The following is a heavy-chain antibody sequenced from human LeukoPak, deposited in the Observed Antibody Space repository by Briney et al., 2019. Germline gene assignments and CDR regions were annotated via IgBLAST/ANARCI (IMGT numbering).Heavy chain of an antibody. J-gene: IGHJ6*02. CDR1: GFTFDDCA. V-gene: IGHV3-9*01. Sequence: PGGSLRLSCAASGFTFDDCAMHWVRQAPGKGLEWVSGISWNSGSIGYADSVKGRFTISRDNAKNSLYLQMNSLRAEDTAVYYCARDIAVVPAAHSVMDVWGQGTTVTVSS. CDR3: ARDIAVVPAAHSVMDV. CDR2: ISWNSGSI. D-gene: IGHD2-2*01.